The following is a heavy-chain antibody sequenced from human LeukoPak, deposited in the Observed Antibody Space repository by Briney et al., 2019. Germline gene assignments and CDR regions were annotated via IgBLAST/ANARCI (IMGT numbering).Heavy chain of an antibody. D-gene: IGHD3-22*01. CDR2: IYYTGST. CDR1: GGSISSGGYY. Sequence: SDTLSLTCTVSGGSISSGGYYWSWIRQPPGKGLEWIGYIYYTGSTYYNPSLKSRVTISVDTSKNQFSLKLSSVTAADTVVYYSATLNYYDSSGYPTRSFDYWGQGTLVTVSS. J-gene: IGHJ4*02. CDR3: ATLNYYDSSGYPTRSFDY. V-gene: IGHV4-31*03.